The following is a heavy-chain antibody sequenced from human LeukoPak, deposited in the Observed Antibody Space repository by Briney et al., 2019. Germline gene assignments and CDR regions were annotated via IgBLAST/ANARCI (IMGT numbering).Heavy chain of an antibody. CDR1: GYTFTSYA. J-gene: IGHJ3*02. CDR3: ARDESSSGAFDI. CDR2: INAGNGNT. Sequence: GSVKVSCKASGYTFTSYAMHWVRQAPGQRLEWMGWINAGNGNTKYSQKFQGRVTITRDTSASTAYMELSSLRSEDTAVYYCARDESSSGAFDIWGQGTMVTVSS. V-gene: IGHV1-3*01. D-gene: IGHD6-13*01.